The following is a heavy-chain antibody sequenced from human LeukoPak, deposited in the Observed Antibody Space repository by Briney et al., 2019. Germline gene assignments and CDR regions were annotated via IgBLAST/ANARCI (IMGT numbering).Heavy chain of an antibody. Sequence: ASVKVSCKTSGYPFSSFAVTWVRQAPGQGLEWMGWIGVYTGDTKHAQRFQGRVSMTADTSTTTAYMELRNLTSDDTALYYCARVPDDYWGQGTLVTVSS. J-gene: IGHJ4*02. CDR1: GYPFSSFA. CDR2: IGVYTGDT. CDR3: ARVPDDY. V-gene: IGHV1-18*01.